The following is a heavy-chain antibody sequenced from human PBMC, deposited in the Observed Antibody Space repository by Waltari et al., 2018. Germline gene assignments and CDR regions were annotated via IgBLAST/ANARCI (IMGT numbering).Heavy chain of an antibody. CDR1: GFTLSTRW. V-gene: IGHV3-7*01. CDR3: AMAAGTLY. Sequence: EVQLVESGGGLVQPGGSLRLSCAASGFTLSTRWMSWVRQAPGKGVEWVANIKQDGREKYYVDSRKGRVTISRDNAKNALFLQMDSLRAEDTAVYFCAMAAGTLYWGQGTLVTVSS. CDR2: IKQDGREK. D-gene: IGHD6-13*01. J-gene: IGHJ4*02.